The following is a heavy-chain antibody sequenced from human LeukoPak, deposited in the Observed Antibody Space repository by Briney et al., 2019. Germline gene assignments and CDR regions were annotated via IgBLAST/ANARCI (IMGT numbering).Heavy chain of an antibody. V-gene: IGHV3-66*01. CDR1: GFTVSTNY. CDR3: ARDRVGVTSKFDF. CDR2: IYSGGST. D-gene: IGHD1-26*01. J-gene: IGHJ4*02. Sequence: GGSLRLSCAASGFTVSTNYMSWVRQAPGKGLEWVSVIYSGGSTYYADSVKGRFTISRDNSKNTLYLQMNSLRAEDTAVYFCARDRVGVTSKFDFWGQGTLVTVSS.